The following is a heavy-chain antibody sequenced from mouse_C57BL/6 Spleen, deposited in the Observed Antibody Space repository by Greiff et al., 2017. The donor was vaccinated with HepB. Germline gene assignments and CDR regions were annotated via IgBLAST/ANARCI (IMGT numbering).Heavy chain of an antibody. CDR1: GYAFSSSW. CDR2: IYPGDGDT. V-gene: IGHV1-82*01. D-gene: IGHD1-1*01. CDR3: ARDYYGRDAMDY. J-gene: IGHJ4*01. Sequence: VQLQQSGPELVKPGASVKISCKASGYAFSSSWMNWVKQRPGKGLEWIGRIYPGDGDTNYNGKFKGKATLTADKSSSTAYMQLSSLTSEDSAVYVCARDYYGRDAMDYWGQGTSVTVSS.